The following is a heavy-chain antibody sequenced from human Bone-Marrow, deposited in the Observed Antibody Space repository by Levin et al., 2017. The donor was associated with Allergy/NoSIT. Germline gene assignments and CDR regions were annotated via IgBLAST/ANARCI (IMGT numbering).Heavy chain of an antibody. CDR3: AKGGMGEAGLDY. Sequence: GGSLRLSCAASGFTFSSSAMTWVRQAPGKGLDWVSSISGRHSGTYYADSVKGRFTISRDNSKNLYLQMNSLRAEDTAIYYCAKGGMGEAGLDYWGQGTLVTVSS. D-gene: IGHD1-26*01. CDR2: ISGRHSGT. CDR1: GFTFSSSA. V-gene: IGHV3-23*01. J-gene: IGHJ4*02.